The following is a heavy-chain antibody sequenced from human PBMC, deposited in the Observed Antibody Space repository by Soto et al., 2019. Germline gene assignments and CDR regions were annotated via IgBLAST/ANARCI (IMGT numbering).Heavy chain of an antibody. CDR2: VHHTGNT. D-gene: IGHD3-10*01. CDR1: GDSIRDSF. Sequence: SETLSLTCTVSGDSIRDSFWSWVRQPPGKGLEWIGLVHHTGNTNYNPSLETRVTMLIDASANHFSLTLTSVTPADAAIYYCARGREDHVDHHFGHLFDSWGQGPLVTVSS. J-gene: IGHJ4*02. CDR3: ARGREDHVDHHFGHLFDS. V-gene: IGHV4-59*01.